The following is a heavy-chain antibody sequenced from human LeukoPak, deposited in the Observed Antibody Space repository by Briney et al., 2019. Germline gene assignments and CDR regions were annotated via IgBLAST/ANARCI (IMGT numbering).Heavy chain of an antibody. J-gene: IGHJ5*02. V-gene: IGHV7-4-1*02. CDR1: GYTFTSYA. D-gene: IGHD1-26*01. Sequence: ASVKVSCKASGYTFTSYAMNWVRQAPGQGLEWMGWTNTNTGNPTYAQGFTGRFVFSLDTSVSAAYLQISSLKAEDTAVYYCARVSGEWELPRGWFDPWGQGTLVTVSS. CDR3: ARVSGEWELPRGWFDP. CDR2: TNTNTGNP.